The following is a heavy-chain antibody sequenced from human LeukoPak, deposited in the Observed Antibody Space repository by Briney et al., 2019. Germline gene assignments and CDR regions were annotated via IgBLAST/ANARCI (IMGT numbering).Heavy chain of an antibody. J-gene: IGHJ4*02. D-gene: IGHD3-10*01. CDR1: GGSLSSYY. CDR2: INHSGST. CDR3: ARRGAWFGELFALDDLNYFDY. V-gene: IGHV4-34*01. Sequence: SETLSLTCAVYGGSLSSYYWSWIRQPPGKGLEWIGEINHSGSTNYNPSLKSRVTISVDTSKNQFSLKLSSVTAADTAVYYCARRGAWFGELFALDDLNYFDYWGQGTLVTVSS.